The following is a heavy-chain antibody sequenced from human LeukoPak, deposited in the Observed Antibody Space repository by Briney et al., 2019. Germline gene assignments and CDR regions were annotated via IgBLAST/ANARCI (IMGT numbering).Heavy chain of an antibody. D-gene: IGHD1-26*01. CDR2: IYHSGST. CDR1: GYSISSGYY. Sequence: SETLSLTCTVSGYSISSGYYWGWIRQPPGKGLEWIGSIYHSGSTYYNPSLKSRVTISVDTSKNQFSLKLSSVTAADTAVYYCARDGEDIVGATGAFDIWGQGTMVTVSS. J-gene: IGHJ3*02. V-gene: IGHV4-38-2*02. CDR3: ARDGEDIVGATGAFDI.